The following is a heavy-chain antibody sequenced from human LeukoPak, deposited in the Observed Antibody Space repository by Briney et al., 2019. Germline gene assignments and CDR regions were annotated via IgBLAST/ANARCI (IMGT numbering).Heavy chain of an antibody. CDR3: AKDVEMFDY. V-gene: IGHV3-30*18. J-gene: IGHJ4*02. CDR2: ISYDGSNK. Sequence: GRSLRLSCAASGFTFSSYGMHWVRQAPGKGLEWVAVISYDGSNKYYADSVKGRFTISRDNSKNTLYLQMNSLRAEDTAVYYCAKDVEMFDYWGQGTLVTVSS. CDR1: GFTFSSYG. D-gene: IGHD5-24*01.